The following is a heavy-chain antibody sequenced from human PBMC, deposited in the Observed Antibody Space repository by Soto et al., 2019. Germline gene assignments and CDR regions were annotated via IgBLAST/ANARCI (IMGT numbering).Heavy chain of an antibody. CDR3: ARQGRIVLVPATNRGNYYYYGMDV. V-gene: IGHV4-39*01. CDR2: IYDSGST. J-gene: IGHJ6*02. D-gene: IGHD2-2*01. Sequence: SESLSHTGTVAGGSISSSSYDWGWIRQPPGKGLEGIGRIYDSGSTYYNPSLKSRVTISVDTSKNEFSLKLSSVTAADTAVYYCARQGRIVLVPATNRGNYYYYGMDVWGQGTTVTVSS. CDR1: GGSISSSSYD.